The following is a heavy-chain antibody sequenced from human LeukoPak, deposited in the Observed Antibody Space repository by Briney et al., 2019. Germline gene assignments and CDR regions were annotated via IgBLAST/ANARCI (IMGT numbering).Heavy chain of an antibody. D-gene: IGHD3-10*01. J-gene: IGHJ4*02. CDR3: YASGTYYNDH. Sequence: GGSLRLSCTASGFFFSSYSVNWVRQAPGKGLEWVSSISSGSLHMYYADSVKGRFTISRDNAKSSLYLEMNSLRAEDTAVYYCYASGTYYNDHWGQGTLVTVSS. CDR2: ISSGSLHM. V-gene: IGHV3-21*01. CDR1: GFFFSSYS.